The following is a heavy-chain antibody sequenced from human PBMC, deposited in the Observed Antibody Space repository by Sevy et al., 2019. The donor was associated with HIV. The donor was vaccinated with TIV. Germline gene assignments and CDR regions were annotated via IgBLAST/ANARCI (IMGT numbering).Heavy chain of an antibody. Sequence: SETLSLTCTVSGGSISSSSYYWGWIRQPPGKGLEWIGSIYYSGSTYYNPSLKSRVTISVDTSKNQFSLKLGSVTAADTAVYYCARHGYSSSWYSRYYFDYWGQGTLVTVS. V-gene: IGHV4-39*01. CDR3: ARHGYSSSWYSRYYFDY. D-gene: IGHD6-13*01. CDR2: IYYSGST. CDR1: GGSISSSSYY. J-gene: IGHJ4*02.